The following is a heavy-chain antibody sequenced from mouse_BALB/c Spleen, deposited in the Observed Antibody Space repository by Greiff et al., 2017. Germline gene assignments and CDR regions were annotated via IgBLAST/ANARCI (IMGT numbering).Heavy chain of an antibody. V-gene: IGHV5-6-5*01. Sequence: EVKLMESGGGLVKPGGSLKLSCAASGFTFSSYAMSWVRQTPEKRLEWVASISSGGSTYYPDSVKGRFTISRDNARNILYLQMSSLRSEDTAMYYCARGGSGDYWGQGTTLTVSS. J-gene: IGHJ2*01. CDR3: ARGGSGDY. CDR2: ISSGGST. CDR1: GFTFSSYA. D-gene: IGHD1-3*01.